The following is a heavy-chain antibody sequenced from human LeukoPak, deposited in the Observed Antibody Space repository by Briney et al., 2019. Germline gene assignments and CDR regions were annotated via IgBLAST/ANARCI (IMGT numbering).Heavy chain of an antibody. J-gene: IGHJ3*02. CDR2: ISWNSGSI. D-gene: IGHD3/OR15-3a*01. Sequence: GGSLRLSCAASGFTFDDYAMHWVRQAPGKGLEWVSGISWNSGSIDYADSVKGRFTISRDNAKSSLYLQMNSLRAEDMAFYYCAKDIAGDWGSDAFDIWGQGTMVTVSS. CDR1: GFTFDDYA. CDR3: AKDIAGDWGSDAFDI. V-gene: IGHV3-9*03.